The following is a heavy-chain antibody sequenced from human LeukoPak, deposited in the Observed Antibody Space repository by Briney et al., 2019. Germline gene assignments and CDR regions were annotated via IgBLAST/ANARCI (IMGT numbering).Heavy chain of an antibody. Sequence: SETLSLTCTVSGASINNNFWTWIRQPPGKGLEWIGYIYSSGSANYNPSLKSRVIISGDTSKNQISLNLTSVTAADTALYFCARHRDYYDSWGHGTLVTVSS. CDR1: GASINNNF. CDR2: IYSSGSA. D-gene: IGHD3-22*01. V-gene: IGHV4-59*08. J-gene: IGHJ4*01. CDR3: ARHRDYYDS.